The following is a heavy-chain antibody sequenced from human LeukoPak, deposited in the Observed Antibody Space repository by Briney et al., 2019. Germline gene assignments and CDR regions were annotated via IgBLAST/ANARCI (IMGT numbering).Heavy chain of an antibody. CDR2: IYYSGST. J-gene: IGHJ4*02. CDR1: GGSISSYY. CDR3: ARGHDYVWGSYRTTFDY. V-gene: IGHV4-59*01. D-gene: IGHD3-16*02. Sequence: SETLSLTCTVSGGSISSYYWSWIRQPPGKGLEWIRYIYYSGSTNYNPSLKSRVTISVDTSKNQFSLKLSSVTAADTAMYYCARGHDYVWGSYRTTFDYWGQGTLVTVSS.